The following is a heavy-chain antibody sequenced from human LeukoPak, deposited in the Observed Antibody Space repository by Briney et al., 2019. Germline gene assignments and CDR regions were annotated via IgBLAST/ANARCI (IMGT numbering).Heavy chain of an antibody. CDR2: IYSGGST. CDR3: ARVTAPTYSSSWFHFDY. V-gene: IGHV3-53*01. J-gene: IGHJ4*02. Sequence: PGGSLRLSCAASGFTVSSNYMSWVRQAPGKGLEWVSVIYSGGSTYYADSVKGRFTISRDNSKNTLYLQMNSLRAEDTAVYYCARVTAPTYSSSWFHFDYWGQGTLVTVSS. CDR1: GFTVSSNY. D-gene: IGHD6-13*01.